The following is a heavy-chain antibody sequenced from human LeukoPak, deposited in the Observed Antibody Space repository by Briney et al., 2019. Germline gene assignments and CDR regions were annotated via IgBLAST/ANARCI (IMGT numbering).Heavy chain of an antibody. J-gene: IGHJ6*02. CDR1: GGSISSYY. D-gene: IGHD1-26*01. Sequence: SETLSLTCTVSGGSISSYYWSWIRQPPGKGLEWIGYIYYSGSTNYNPSLKSRVTISVDTSKNQFSLKLSSVTAADTAVYYCARVGATRGPFYYYGMDAWGQGTTVTVSS. V-gene: IGHV4-59*01. CDR3: ARVGATRGPFYYYGMDA. CDR2: IYYSGST.